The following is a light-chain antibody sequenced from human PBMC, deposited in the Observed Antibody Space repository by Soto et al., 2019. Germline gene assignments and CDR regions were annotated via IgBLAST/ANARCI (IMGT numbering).Light chain of an antibody. Sequence: IVLTQSPGTLSLSPGERATLSCRASQSVSSSYLAWYQQKPGQAPRLLIYGASNRATGIPDRFSGSGSGTDFTLTISRLEPEDFAVYYCQQYGNSPWTFGQGTKVDIK. CDR2: GAS. J-gene: IGKJ1*01. CDR3: QQYGNSPWT. CDR1: QSVSSSY. V-gene: IGKV3-20*01.